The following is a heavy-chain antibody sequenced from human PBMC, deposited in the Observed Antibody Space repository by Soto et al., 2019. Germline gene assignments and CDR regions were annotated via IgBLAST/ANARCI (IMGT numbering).Heavy chain of an antibody. CDR1: GFIFSSYA. CDR3: ARGGRLRHFGF. D-gene: IGHD5-12*01. V-gene: IGHV3-30-3*01. Sequence: QVQLVESGGGVVQPGRSLRLSCAASGFIFSSYAIHWVRQAPGKGLEWVALISYDGSNKYYADSVKGRFTISRDNSKNTLYMQRNSLRAEDTAIYYWARGGRLRHFGFGGQGNLVTVSS. J-gene: IGHJ4*02. CDR2: ISYDGSNK.